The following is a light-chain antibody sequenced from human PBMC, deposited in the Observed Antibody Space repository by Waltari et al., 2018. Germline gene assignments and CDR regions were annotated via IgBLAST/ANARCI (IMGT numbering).Light chain of an antibody. CDR1: QSVSRIS. Sequence: VVLTQSPDTLSLSQGERATLSCRASQSVSRISLVWLQQKPGQAPRLVIYGTSNRATGFPDRFSGSGSGTDFTLTISRLEPEDFAMYYCQQYDGSVLTFGGGTKVEL. CDR2: GTS. V-gene: IGKV3-20*01. J-gene: IGKJ4*01. CDR3: QQYDGSVLT.